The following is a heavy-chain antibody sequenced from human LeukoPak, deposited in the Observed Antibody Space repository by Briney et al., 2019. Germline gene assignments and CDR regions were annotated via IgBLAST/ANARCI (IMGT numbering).Heavy chain of an antibody. CDR1: GDPFSSYA. CDR2: IIPIFGIA. Sequence: SLKVSCKASGDPFSSYAVRWVGQGPRQRLEWKGRIIPIFGIANYAQKFQGRVTITADKSTSTAYMELSSLRSEDTAVYYCAREGGVVPAASVCDWFGPWGQGALVSASS. J-gene: IGHJ5*02. V-gene: IGHV1-69*04. D-gene: IGHD2-2*01. CDR3: AREGGVVPAASVCDWFGP.